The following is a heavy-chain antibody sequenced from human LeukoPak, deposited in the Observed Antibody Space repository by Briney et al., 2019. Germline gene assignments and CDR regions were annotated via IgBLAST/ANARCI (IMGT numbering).Heavy chain of an antibody. V-gene: IGHV3-48*03. CDR3: ARRFRD. CDR2: IRHDGSLR. CDR1: GLTFSGFE. Sequence: GGSLRLSCIGSGLTFSGFELNWVRQAPGKGLEWVAYIRHDGSLRTYADSMRGRFTISRDDAKNSVYLQMDSLRVEDTATYYCARRFRDWGRGILVTVSS. J-gene: IGHJ4*02.